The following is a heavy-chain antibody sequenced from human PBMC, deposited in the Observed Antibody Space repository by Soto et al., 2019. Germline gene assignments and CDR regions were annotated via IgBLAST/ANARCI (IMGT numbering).Heavy chain of an antibody. D-gene: IGHD6-13*01. CDR1: GYTFTGYY. Sequence: ASVKVSCKASGYTFTGYYMHWVRQAPGQGLEWMGWINPNSGGTNYAQKLQGRVTMTTDTSTSTAYMELRSLRSDDTAVYYCARVIAAAVDFDYWGQGTLVTVSS. CDR2: INPNSGGT. J-gene: IGHJ4*02. CDR3: ARVIAAAVDFDY. V-gene: IGHV1-2*02.